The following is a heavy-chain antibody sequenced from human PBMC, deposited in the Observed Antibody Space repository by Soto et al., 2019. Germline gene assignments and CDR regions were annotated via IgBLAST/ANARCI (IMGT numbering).Heavy chain of an antibody. V-gene: IGHV4-34*01. J-gene: IGHJ4*02. D-gene: IGHD3-22*01. CDR2: INHSGGT. CDR3: ARGSVDTVDSSGFYEY. CDR1: GGSFSAYY. Sequence: PSETLSLTCAVYGGSFSAYYWSWIRQPPGKGLEWIGEINHSGGTSYNPSLKSRVTISVDTSKSQFSLKLTSVTAAERAVYYCARGSVDTVDSSGFYEYWGQRTPVTVSS.